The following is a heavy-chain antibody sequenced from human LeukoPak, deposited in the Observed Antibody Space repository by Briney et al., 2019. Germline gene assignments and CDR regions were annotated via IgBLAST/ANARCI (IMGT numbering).Heavy chain of an antibody. Sequence: GGSLRLSCAASGFTFSDYSMNWVRQAPGKGLEWISYIGISSGNTKYADSVKGRFTISGDKAKNSLYLQMNSLRVEDTAVYYCARGYKYAFDNWGQGTLVTVSS. J-gene: IGHJ4*02. D-gene: IGHD5-24*01. V-gene: IGHV3-48*01. CDR1: GFTFSDYS. CDR3: ARGYKYAFDN. CDR2: IGISSGNT.